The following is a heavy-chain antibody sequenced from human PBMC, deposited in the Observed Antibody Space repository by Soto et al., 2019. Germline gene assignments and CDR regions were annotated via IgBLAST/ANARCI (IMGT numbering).Heavy chain of an antibody. CDR3: AKSLRITMVRGVPRGDYYYYYGMDV. CDR1: GFTFSSYG. CDR2: ISYDGSNK. Sequence: GGSLRLSCAASGFTFSSYGMHWVRQAPGKGLEWVAVISYDGSNKYYADSVKGRFTISRDNSKNTLYLQMNSLRAEDTAVYYCAKSLRITMVRGVPRGDYYYYYGMDVWGQGTTVTVS. D-gene: IGHD3-10*01. V-gene: IGHV3-30*18. J-gene: IGHJ6*02.